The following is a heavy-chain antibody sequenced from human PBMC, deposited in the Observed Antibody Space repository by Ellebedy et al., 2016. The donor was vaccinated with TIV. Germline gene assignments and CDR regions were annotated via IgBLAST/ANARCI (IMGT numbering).Heavy chain of an antibody. J-gene: IGHJ2*01. Sequence: SETLSLTXTVSGGSISSSSYYWSWIRQPPGKGLEWIGYIYYSGSTNYNPSLKSRVTISVDTSKNQFSLKLSSVTAADTAVYYCARRSTRRLYFDLWGRGTLVTVSS. V-gene: IGHV4-61*05. CDR3: ARRSTRRLYFDL. CDR1: GGSISSSSYY. CDR2: IYYSGST.